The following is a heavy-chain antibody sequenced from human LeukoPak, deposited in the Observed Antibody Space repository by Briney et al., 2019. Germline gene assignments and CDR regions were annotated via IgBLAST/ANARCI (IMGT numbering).Heavy chain of an antibody. V-gene: IGHV1-8*01. CDR1: GYTFTSYD. CDR2: TNPNSGNT. J-gene: IGHJ4*02. D-gene: IGHD3-22*01. CDR3: VLYDSSGYYFWY. Sequence: ASVKVSCKASGYTFTSYDIKWVRQATGQGLEWMGWTNPNSGNTGYAQKFQGRVTMTRNTSISTAYMELSSLRAEDTAVYYCVLYDSSGYYFWYWGQGTLVTVSS.